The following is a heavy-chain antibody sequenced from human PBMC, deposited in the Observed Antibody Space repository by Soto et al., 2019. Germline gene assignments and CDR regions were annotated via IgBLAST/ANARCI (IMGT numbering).Heavy chain of an antibody. V-gene: IGHV3-23*01. CDR3: ARESDH. CDR1: GFTFSDHG. CDR2: ISGSGGGT. J-gene: IGHJ4*02. Sequence: GGSLRLSCTASGFTFSDHGMHWVRQAPGKGLEWVSTISGSGGGTYYADSMKGRFTISRDNSKNTLYLQMYSLRVEDTAVYYCARESDHWGQGTLVTVSS.